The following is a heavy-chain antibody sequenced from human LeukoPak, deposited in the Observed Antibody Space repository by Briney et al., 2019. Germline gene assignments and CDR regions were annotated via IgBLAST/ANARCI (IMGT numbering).Heavy chain of an antibody. CDR2: ISAYNGNT. CDR3: ARARYSSSWWSFDY. J-gene: IGHJ4*02. V-gene: IGHV1-18*01. Sequence: GASVKVSCKASGYTFTSYGISWVRQAPGQGLEWMGWISAYNGNTNYAQKLQGRVTMTTDTSTSTAYVELRSLRSDDTAVYYCARARYSSSWWSFDYWGQGTLVTVSS. D-gene: IGHD6-13*01. CDR1: GYTFTSYG.